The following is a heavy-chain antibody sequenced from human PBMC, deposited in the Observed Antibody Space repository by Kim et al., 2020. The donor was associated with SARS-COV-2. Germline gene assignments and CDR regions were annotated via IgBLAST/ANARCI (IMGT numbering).Heavy chain of an antibody. CDR2: MDPHSGNT. CDR1: GYTFTGYY. V-gene: IGHV1-2*06. Sequence: ASVKVSCKTSGYTFTGYYVHWVRQAPGQGLEWMGRMDPHSGNTHLSEKFQGRLTLTRDTSISTAYMELRRLTSDDTAVYFCASHSPPKGHVFPICDSWG. J-gene: IGHJ3*02. D-gene: IGHD2-15*01. CDR3: ASHSPPKGHVFPICDS.